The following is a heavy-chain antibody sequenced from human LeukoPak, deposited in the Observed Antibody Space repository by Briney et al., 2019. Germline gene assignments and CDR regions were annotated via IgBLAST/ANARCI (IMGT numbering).Heavy chain of an antibody. CDR2: IRYDGSNK. D-gene: IGHD2-2*01. J-gene: IGHJ4*02. V-gene: IGHV3-30*02. Sequence: GGSLRLSCAASGFTLSSYSMDWVRQAPGKGLEWVAFIRYDGSNKYYAASVKGRFTISRDNSKNTLYLQMNSLRAEDTAVYYCAKDFLGYCSSTSCSYFDYWGQGTLVTVSS. CDR3: AKDFLGYCSSTSCSYFDY. CDR1: GFTLSSYS.